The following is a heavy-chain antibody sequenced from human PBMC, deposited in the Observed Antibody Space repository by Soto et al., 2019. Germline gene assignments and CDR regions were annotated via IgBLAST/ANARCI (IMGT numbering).Heavy chain of an antibody. V-gene: IGHV4-34*01. CDR3: ARHHVRGRTIAAAAEF. Sequence: QVQLQQWGAGLLKLSETLSLTCAVYGKSLSGYYWSWIRQPPGKALEWIGEINHSGNTTYNPSLKSRVTISVDTSKNPLVMNLSAVTAADTAMYYCARHHVRGRTIAAAAEFWGQGTLVTVSS. D-gene: IGHD6-13*01. J-gene: IGHJ4*02. CDR1: GKSLSGYY. CDR2: INHSGNT.